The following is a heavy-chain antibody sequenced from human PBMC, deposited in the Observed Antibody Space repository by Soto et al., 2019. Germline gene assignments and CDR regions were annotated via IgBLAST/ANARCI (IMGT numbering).Heavy chain of an antibody. CDR1: GGSISSSSYY. Sequence: SETLSLTCNVSGGSISSSSYYWGWIRQHPGEGLEWIGSIYYNGRTNYNPSLGSRVTISLDTSKNQIPLKLSSVTAADTAVYYCARQEGYTRGCQGYWGQGTLVTVST. CDR2: IYYNGRT. D-gene: IGHD6-19*01. V-gene: IGHV4-39*01. J-gene: IGHJ4*02. CDR3: ARQEGYTRGCQGY.